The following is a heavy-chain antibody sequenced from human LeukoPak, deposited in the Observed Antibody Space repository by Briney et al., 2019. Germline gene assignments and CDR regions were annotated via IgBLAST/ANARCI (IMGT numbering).Heavy chain of an antibody. D-gene: IGHD3-3*01. CDR3: AREPHSYYDFWSGFTNRGAYFDY. J-gene: IGHJ4*02. Sequence: PGGSLRLSCAASGFTFSSYGMHWVRQAPGKGLEWVAVIWYDGSNKYYAGSVKGRFTISRDNSKNTLYLQMNSLRAEDTAVYYCAREPHSYYDFWSGFTNRGAYFDYWGQGTLVTVSS. CDR2: IWYDGSNK. CDR1: GFTFSSYG. V-gene: IGHV3-33*01.